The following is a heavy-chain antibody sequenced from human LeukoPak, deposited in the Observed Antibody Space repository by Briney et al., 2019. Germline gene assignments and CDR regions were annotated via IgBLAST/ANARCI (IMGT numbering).Heavy chain of an antibody. Sequence: SETLSLTCAVYGGSFSGYYWSWIRQPPGKGLEWIGEINHSGSTNYNPSLKSRVTISVDTSKNQFSLKLSSVTAADTAVYYCARGSIAARPAPAPIHFDYWGQGTLVTVSS. CDR1: GGSFSGYY. D-gene: IGHD6-6*01. CDR3: ARGSIAARPAPAPIHFDY. J-gene: IGHJ4*02. CDR2: INHSGST. V-gene: IGHV4-34*01.